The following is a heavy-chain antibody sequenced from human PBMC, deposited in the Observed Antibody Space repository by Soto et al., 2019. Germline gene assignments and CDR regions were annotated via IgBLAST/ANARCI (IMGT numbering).Heavy chain of an antibody. CDR1: GFSLSTSGVG. J-gene: IGHJ3*01. CDR2: IYWNDDK. V-gene: IGHV2-5*01. D-gene: IGHD6-19*01. CDR3: AHRGGIAVAGTRAFDL. Sequence: QITLKEAGPTLVKPTQTLTLTCTFSGFSLSTSGVGVGWIRQPPGKALERLERIYWNDDKRYSPSLKSRLNITKGTAENQVVLTMTDMDAVDNATYYCAHRGGIAVAGTRAFDLWGQGTMVTVSS.